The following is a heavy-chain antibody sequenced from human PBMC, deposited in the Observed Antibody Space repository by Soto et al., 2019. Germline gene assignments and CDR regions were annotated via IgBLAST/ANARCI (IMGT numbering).Heavy chain of an antibody. CDR3: AREDRNESFFDS. Sequence: QVQLQESGPGLVKPSQTLSLTCSVSGGYISSGGNYWSWIRQQPGKGLEWIGFIYYTGHTKYNEALKSRVTISGDLSQNQFSLTLTSVAAAETAEYYCAREDRNESFFDSGSPGIVVTVSS. D-gene: IGHD1-1*01. CDR1: GGYISSGGNY. V-gene: IGHV4-31*03. J-gene: IGHJ4*02. CDR2: IYYTGHT.